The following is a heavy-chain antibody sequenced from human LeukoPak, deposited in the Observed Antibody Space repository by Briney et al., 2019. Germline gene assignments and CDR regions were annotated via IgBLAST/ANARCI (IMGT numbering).Heavy chain of an antibody. CDR1: GFTFSSYG. Sequence: GGSLRLSCAASGFTFSSYGMHWVRQAPGKGLEWVAFIRYDGSNKYYADSVKGRFTISRDNSKNTLYLQMNSLRAEDTAVYYCAKDPLWFGELGGPDFGYWGQGTLVTVSS. V-gene: IGHV3-30*02. CDR3: AKDPLWFGELGGPDFGY. D-gene: IGHD3-10*01. CDR2: IRYDGSNK. J-gene: IGHJ4*02.